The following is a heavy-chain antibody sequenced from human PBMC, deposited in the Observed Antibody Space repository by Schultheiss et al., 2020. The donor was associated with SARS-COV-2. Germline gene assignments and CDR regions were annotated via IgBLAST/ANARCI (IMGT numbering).Heavy chain of an antibody. J-gene: IGHJ3*02. CDR2: ISSSSSYI. D-gene: IGHD3-22*01. V-gene: IGHV3-21*04. CDR1: GFTFSSYS. Sequence: GESLKISCAASGFTFSSYSMNWVRQAPGKGLEWVSSISSSSSYIYYADSVKGRFTISRDNAKNSLYLQMNSLRAEDTAVYYCAKADSMIVVVIRTDAFDIWGQGTMVTVSS. CDR3: AKADSMIVVVIRTDAFDI.